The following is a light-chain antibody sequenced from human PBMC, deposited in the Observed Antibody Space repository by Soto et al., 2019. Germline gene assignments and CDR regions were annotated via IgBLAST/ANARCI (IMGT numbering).Light chain of an antibody. CDR2: GAS. CDR1: QSVSGSY. V-gene: IGKV3-20*02. CDR3: KRSTNWPLT. J-gene: IGKJ5*01. Sequence: LTISPATVPLSTGERATLSCRGSQSVSGSYLAWYQQKPGQAPRLLIYGASSRATGIPARFSGSRSGTEFTLTINSLQSEDFAVYYCKRSTNWPLTFGGGTRLEI.